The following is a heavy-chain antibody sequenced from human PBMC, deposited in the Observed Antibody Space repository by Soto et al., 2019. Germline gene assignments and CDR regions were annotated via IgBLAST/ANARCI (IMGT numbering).Heavy chain of an antibody. CDR3: ATVVGDGYNLVADNWFDP. D-gene: IGHD5-12*01. CDR2: IIPIFGTA. V-gene: IGHV1-69*01. CDR1: GGTFSSYA. J-gene: IGHJ5*02. Sequence: QVQLVQSGAEVKKPGSSVKVSCKASGGTFSSYAISWVRQAPGQGLEWMGGIIPIFGTANYAQKFQGRVTITADESTSTAYMELSSLRSEDTAVYYCATVVGDGYNLVADNWFDPWGQGTLVTVSS.